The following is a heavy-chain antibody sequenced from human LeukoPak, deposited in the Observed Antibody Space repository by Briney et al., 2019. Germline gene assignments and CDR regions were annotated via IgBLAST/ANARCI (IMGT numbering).Heavy chain of an antibody. V-gene: IGHV3-9*01. J-gene: IGHJ6*02. D-gene: IGHD3-16*01. Sequence: GRSLRLSCVVSGFRFDDYGMHWVRQAPGKGLEWASGISWSGTTTGYADSVKGRFTISRDSAKNSLYLQMDSLRVEDTALYYCAKDESTGGFAPGYFYGMGVWGQGTTVTVSS. CDR3: AKDESTGGFAPGYFYGMGV. CDR1: GFRFDDYG. CDR2: ISWSGTTT.